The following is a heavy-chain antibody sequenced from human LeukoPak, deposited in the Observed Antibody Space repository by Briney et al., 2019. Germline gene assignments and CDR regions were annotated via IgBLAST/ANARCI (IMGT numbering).Heavy chain of an antibody. J-gene: IGHJ4*02. CDR3: ARLGPVPNCGGDCYWNQ. V-gene: IGHV1-46*01. CDR1: GYTFTSYY. CDR2: INPSGGST. D-gene: IGHD2-21*02. Sequence: ASVKVSCKASGYTFTSYYMHWVRQAPGQGLEWMGIINPSGGSTSYAQKFQGRVTMTGDMSTSTVYMELSSLRSEDTAVYYCARLGPVPNCGGDCYWNQWGQGTLVTVSS.